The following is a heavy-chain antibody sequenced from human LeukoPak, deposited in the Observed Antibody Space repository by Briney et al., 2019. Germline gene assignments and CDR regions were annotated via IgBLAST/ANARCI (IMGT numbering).Heavy chain of an antibody. D-gene: IGHD2-2*01. Sequence: GGSLRLSCAASGFTFSSYSMHWVRQSPGKGLEWVSSITSSRGYIYYVDSVRGRFTISRDNAKNSLYLQMNSLRAEDTAMYYCARTDQGNDAFDIWGQGTMVTVSS. CDR1: GFTFSSYS. CDR3: ARTDQGNDAFDI. J-gene: IGHJ3*02. V-gene: IGHV3-21*01. CDR2: ITSSRGYI.